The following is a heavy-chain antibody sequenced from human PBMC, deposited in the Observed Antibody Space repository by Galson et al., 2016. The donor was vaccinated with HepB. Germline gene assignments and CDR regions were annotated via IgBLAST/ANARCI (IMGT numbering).Heavy chain of an antibody. CDR1: RFTFSSYG. V-gene: IGHV3-48*03. CDR2: ISCCGSVV. Sequence: SLRLSCAGSRFTFSSYGFNWARQAPGKGLEWVTSISCCGSVVYYADSLKGRFNISRDNAKNLLYLQINSLRDEDTAVYYCARGRGSGRVPIDAWGQGTTVTVSS. J-gene: IGHJ6*02. D-gene: IGHD3-10*01. CDR3: ARGRGSGRVPIDA.